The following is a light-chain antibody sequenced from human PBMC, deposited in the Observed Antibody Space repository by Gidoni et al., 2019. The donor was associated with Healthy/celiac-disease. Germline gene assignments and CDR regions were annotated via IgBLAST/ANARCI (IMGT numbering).Light chain of an antibody. V-gene: IGKV3-11*01. CDR3: QQRSNWPPGFT. Sequence: IVFTQSPATLSLSPGERATLSCRASQSVSSYLAWYQQKPGQAPRLLIYDASNRATGIPARFSGSGSGTDFTLTISSLEPEDFAVYDCQQRSNWPPGFTFGPGTKVEIK. J-gene: IGKJ3*01. CDR2: DAS. CDR1: QSVSSY.